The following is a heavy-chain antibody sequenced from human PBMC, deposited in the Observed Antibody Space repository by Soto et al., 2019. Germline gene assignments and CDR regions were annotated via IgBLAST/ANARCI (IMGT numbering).Heavy chain of an antibody. CDR1: GYSFTSYS. CDR2: IHVGNGNT. CDR3: AREDTIFGVASNWFDP. V-gene: IGHV1-3*01. J-gene: IGHJ5*02. Sequence: ASVKVSCKASGYSFTSYSIDWVRQAPGQRLEWMGWIHVGNGNTNYSEKFQGRVTITTDTSTSTAYMELRSLRSDDTAVYYCAREDTIFGVASNWFDPWGQGTLVTVSS. D-gene: IGHD3-3*01.